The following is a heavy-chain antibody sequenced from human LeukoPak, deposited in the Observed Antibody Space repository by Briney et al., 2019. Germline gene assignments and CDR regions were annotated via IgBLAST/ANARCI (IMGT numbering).Heavy chain of an antibody. CDR2: IYSGGTA. CDR1: GFSFSSNY. CDR3: ARDHDYGDYFFDY. J-gene: IGHJ4*02. V-gene: IGHV3-66*01. Sequence: GGSLRLSCAASGFSFSSNYMSWVRQAPGKGLEGVSVIYSGGTAHYADSVKGRFTISRDTSKNTLYLQMNSLRAEDTAVYFCARDHDYGDYFFDYWGQGTLVTVSS. D-gene: IGHD4-17*01.